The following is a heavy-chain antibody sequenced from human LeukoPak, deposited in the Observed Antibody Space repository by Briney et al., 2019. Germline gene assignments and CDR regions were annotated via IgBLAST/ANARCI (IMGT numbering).Heavy chain of an antibody. CDR1: GYTFTVYY. CDR3: ARDRGGTYYVPIN. J-gene: IGHJ4*02. CDR2: INPNTGGT. V-gene: IGHV1-2*06. D-gene: IGHD1-26*01. Sequence: ASMKVSCKASGYTFTVYYIHWVRQAPGQGLEWMGRINPNTGGTYYAQKFQDRVTMTRDTSITTAYMDLSRLRSDDAAVYYCARDRGGTYYVPINWGQGTLVTVSS.